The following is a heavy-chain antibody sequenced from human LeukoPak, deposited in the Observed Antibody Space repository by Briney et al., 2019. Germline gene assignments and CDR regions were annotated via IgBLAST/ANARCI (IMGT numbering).Heavy chain of an antibody. CDR1: GFTVSSNY. Sequence: GGSLRLSCAASGFTVSSNYMSWVRQPPGKGLEWVSAISGSGGSTYYADSVKGRFTISRDNSKNTLYLQMNSLRAEDTAVYYCAKRCSSTSCFDYWGQGTLVTVSS. V-gene: IGHV3-23*01. J-gene: IGHJ4*02. CDR3: AKRCSSTSCFDY. D-gene: IGHD2-2*01. CDR2: ISGSGGST.